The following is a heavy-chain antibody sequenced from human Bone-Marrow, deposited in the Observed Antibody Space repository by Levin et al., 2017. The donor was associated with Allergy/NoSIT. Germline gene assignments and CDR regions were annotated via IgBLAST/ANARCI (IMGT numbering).Heavy chain of an antibody. CDR2: ILPHDSDV. Sequence: GGSLRLSCKGFGYTFPTYWIAWVRQMPGKGLEWMGSILPHDSDVKYSPSFQGQVTFSADKSTSTAYLQWISLKASDSAIYFCARPPTALYPQEHFHLWGQGTLVTVSS. D-gene: IGHD1/OR15-1a*01. V-gene: IGHV5-51*01. CDR1: GYTFPTYW. CDR3: ARPPTALYPQEHFHL. J-gene: IGHJ1*01.